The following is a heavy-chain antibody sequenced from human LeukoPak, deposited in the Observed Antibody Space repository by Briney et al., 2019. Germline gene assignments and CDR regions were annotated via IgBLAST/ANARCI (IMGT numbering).Heavy chain of an antibody. D-gene: IGHD6-13*01. Sequence: ASLKVSCKASGYTFTGYYIHWVRQAPGQRLEWMGWINPNSDGSNYAQKFQGRVTMTRDTSISTAYMELTRLTSDDTAMYYCARAGQQLVQYSWFDPWGQGTLDTVSS. V-gene: IGHV1-2*02. J-gene: IGHJ5*02. CDR1: GYTFTGYY. CDR3: ARAGQQLVQYSWFDP. CDR2: INPNSDGS.